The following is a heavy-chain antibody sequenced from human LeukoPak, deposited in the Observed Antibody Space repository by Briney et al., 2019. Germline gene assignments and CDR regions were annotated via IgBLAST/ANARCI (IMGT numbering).Heavy chain of an antibody. CDR1: GASISSYY. J-gene: IGHJ2*01. D-gene: IGHD6-13*01. Sequence: SETLSLTCTVSGASISSYYWSWIRQPPGKGLEWIGYIYYSGSTNYNPSLKSRVIMSVDTSKNQFSLKLSSVTAADTAVYYCARVSSSWYQDWYFDLWGRGTLVTVSS. V-gene: IGHV4-59*12. CDR3: ARVSSSWYQDWYFDL. CDR2: IYYSGST.